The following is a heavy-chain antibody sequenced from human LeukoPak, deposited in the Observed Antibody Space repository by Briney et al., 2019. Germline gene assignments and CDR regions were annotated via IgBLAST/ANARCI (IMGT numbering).Heavy chain of an antibody. Sequence: SETLSLTCTVSGGSISSYYWSWIRQPPGKGLEWIGYIYYSGSTNYNPSLKSRVTISVDTSKNQSSLKLSSVTAADTAVYYCAIEVAAPEYFQHWGQGTLVTVSS. CDR3: AIEVAAPEYFQH. J-gene: IGHJ1*01. CDR2: IYYSGST. V-gene: IGHV4-59*12. CDR1: GGSISSYY. D-gene: IGHD2-15*01.